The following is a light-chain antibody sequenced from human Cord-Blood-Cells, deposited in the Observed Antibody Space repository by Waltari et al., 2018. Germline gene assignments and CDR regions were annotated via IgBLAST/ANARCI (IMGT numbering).Light chain of an antibody. CDR3: CSYAGSYV. Sequence: QSALTQPRSVSGSPGQSVTISCTGTRSDGGGYTYVSWYQQHPGKAPKLMIYDVSKRPSGVPDRFSGSKSGNTASLTISGLQAEDEADYYCCSYAGSYVFGTGTKVTVL. CDR2: DVS. CDR1: RSDGGGYTY. J-gene: IGLJ1*01. V-gene: IGLV2-11*01.